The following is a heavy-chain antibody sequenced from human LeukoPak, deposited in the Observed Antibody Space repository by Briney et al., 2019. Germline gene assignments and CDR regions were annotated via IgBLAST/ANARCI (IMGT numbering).Heavy chain of an antibody. J-gene: IGHJ4*02. CDR3: ARDHRHYYDSSGYLPTLGY. Sequence: SETLSLTCTVSGGSISSYYWSWIRQPAGKGLEWIGRIYTSGSTNYNPSLKSRVTMSVDTSKNQFSLNLSSVTAADTAVYYCARDHRHYYDSSGYLPTLGYWGQGTLVTVSS. V-gene: IGHV4-4*07. CDR2: IYTSGST. CDR1: GGSISSYY. D-gene: IGHD3-22*01.